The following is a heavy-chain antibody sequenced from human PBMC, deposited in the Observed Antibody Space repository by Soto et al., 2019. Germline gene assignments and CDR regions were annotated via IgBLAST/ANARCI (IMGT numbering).Heavy chain of an antibody. Sequence: ASVKVSCKASGYTFTSYYMHWVRQAPGQGLEWMGIINPSGGSTSYAQKFQGRVTMTRDTSTSTVYMELSSLSSEDTAVYYCARAQGSAIPRYCSGGSCYSFYFDYWGQGTLVTVSS. CDR1: GYTFTSYY. V-gene: IGHV1-46*03. CDR2: INPSGGST. D-gene: IGHD2-15*01. CDR3: ARAQGSAIPRYCSGGSCYSFYFDY. J-gene: IGHJ4*02.